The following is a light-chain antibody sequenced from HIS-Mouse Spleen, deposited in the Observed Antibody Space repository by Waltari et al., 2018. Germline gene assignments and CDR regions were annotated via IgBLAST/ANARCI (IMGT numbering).Light chain of an antibody. Sequence: DMLMKQVADSLGGSLGEKDTINCKSSQSVLYSSNNKTYLAWYQQQPGKPPKLLIYWASTRESGVPDRFNGSGCGTDFTLTIVSLQAEDVAVYYCQQYYSTPYTVSQGAKLEIK. CDR2: WAS. CDR3: QQYYSTPYT. CDR1: QSVLYSSNNKTY. V-gene: IGKV4-1*01. J-gene: IGKJ2*01.